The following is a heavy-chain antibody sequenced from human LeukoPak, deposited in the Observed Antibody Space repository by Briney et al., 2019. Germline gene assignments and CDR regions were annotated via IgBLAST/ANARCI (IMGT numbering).Heavy chain of an antibody. V-gene: IGHV4-30-4*08. D-gene: IGHD5-18*01. CDR1: GASISSGDYY. CDR2: VYYSGST. CDR3: ARVADTAMKYFEY. J-gene: IGHJ4*02. Sequence: SETLSLTCTVSGASISSGDYYWIWIRQPPGKGLEWIGDVYYSGSTYYNTSLKSRLTISVDTSKNQFSLKLSSVTAADTAVYYCARVADTAMKYFEYWGQGTLVTVSS.